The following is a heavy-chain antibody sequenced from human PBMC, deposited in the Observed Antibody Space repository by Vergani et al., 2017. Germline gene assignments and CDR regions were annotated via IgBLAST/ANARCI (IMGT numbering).Heavy chain of an antibody. CDR2: IIPIVGTA. J-gene: IGHJ4*02. Sequence: QVQLVQSGAEVKKPGSSVKVSCKASGGTFSSYAISWVRQAPGQGLEWMGVIIPIVGTANYAQKFQGRVTITADESTSTAYMGLSSLRSEDTAVYYCAGARLWFGELSGFDYGGQGTLVTVSS. CDR1: GGTFSSYA. D-gene: IGHD3-10*01. V-gene: IGHV1-69*01. CDR3: AGARLWFGELSGFDY.